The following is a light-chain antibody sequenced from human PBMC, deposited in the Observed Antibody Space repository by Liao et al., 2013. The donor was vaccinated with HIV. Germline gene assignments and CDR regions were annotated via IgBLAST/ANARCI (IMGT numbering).Light chain of an antibody. CDR1: NIGSKS. CDR2: YDS. V-gene: IGLV3-21*01. J-gene: IGLJ1*01. Sequence: SYVLTQPPSVSVAPGKTARITCGGNNIGSKSVHWYQQKPGQAPVLVIDYDSDRPSGIPERFSGSTSGNTATVTIARVEAGDEADYYCQVWDSSRDQYVFGGGTKVTVL. CDR3: QVWDSSRDQYV.